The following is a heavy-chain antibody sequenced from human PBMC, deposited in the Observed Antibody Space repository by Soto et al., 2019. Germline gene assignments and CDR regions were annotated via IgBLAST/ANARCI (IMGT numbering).Heavy chain of an antibody. J-gene: IGHJ4*02. CDR2: IYYSGST. CDR3: ARQVVSAAMTSLDYFDY. D-gene: IGHD2-2*01. CDR1: GGSISSYY. V-gene: IGHV4-59*08. Sequence: SETLSLTCTVSGGSISSYYWSWIRQPPGKGLEWIGYIYYSGSTNYNPSLKSRVTISVDTSKNQFSLKLSSVTAADTAVYYCARQVVSAAMTSLDYFDYWGQGTLVTISS.